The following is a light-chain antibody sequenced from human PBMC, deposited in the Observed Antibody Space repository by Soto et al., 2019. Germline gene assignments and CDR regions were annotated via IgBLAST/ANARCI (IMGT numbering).Light chain of an antibody. J-gene: IGKJ1*01. CDR3: QQYGRT. V-gene: IGKV3-20*01. Sequence: EVVLTQSPGTLSLSPGERATLSCRASQSVSSDLAWYHQKPGQAPRLLIYGASSRATGIPDRFSGSGSGTDFTLTISRLEPEDFAVYYCQQYGRTFGQGTKVDTK. CDR2: GAS. CDR1: QSVSSD.